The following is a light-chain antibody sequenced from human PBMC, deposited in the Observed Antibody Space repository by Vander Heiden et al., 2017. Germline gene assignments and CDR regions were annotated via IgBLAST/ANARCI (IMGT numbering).Light chain of an antibody. CDR3: LQDYSYPRT. J-gene: IGKJ1*01. CDR2: AAS. Sequence: AIQMTQSPSSLSASVGDRVITTCRASQGIRNDLGWYQQRPGKAPKLLIYAASSLQTGVPLRFSGSGSGTDFTLTISSLQPEDFATYYCLQDYSYPRTFGQGTKVEIK. CDR1: QGIRND. V-gene: IGKV1-6*01.